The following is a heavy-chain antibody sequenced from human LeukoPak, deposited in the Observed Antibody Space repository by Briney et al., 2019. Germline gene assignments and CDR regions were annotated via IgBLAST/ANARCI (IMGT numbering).Heavy chain of an antibody. D-gene: IGHD3/OR15-3a*01. CDR2: ISSSSSYI. CDR3: ARDDDFSGFDP. V-gene: IGHV3-21*01. J-gene: IGHJ5*02. CDR1: GFTFSSYS. Sequence: GGSLRLSCAASGFTFSSYSMNWVRQAPGKGLEWVSSISSSSSYIYYADSVKGRFTISRDNAKNSLYLQMKSLRAEDTAVYYCARDDDFSGFDPWGQGTLVTVSS.